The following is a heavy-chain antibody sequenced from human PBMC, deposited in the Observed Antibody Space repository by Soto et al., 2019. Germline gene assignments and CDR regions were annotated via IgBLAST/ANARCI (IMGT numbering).Heavy chain of an antibody. CDR3: AKLTPRGYPRGGYFDY. Sequence: GGSLRLSCAASGFTFSSYAMSWVRQAPGKGLEWVSAISGSGGSTYYADSVKGRFTISRDNSKNTLYLQMNSLRAEDTAVYYCAKLTPRGYPRGGYFDYWGQGTLVTVSS. CDR2: ISGSGGST. CDR1: GFTFSSYA. V-gene: IGHV3-23*01. J-gene: IGHJ4*02. D-gene: IGHD1-1*01.